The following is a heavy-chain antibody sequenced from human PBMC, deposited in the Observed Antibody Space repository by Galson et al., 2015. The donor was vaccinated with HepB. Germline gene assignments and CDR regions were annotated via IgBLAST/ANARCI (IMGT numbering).Heavy chain of an antibody. CDR1: GFTFSSYG. D-gene: IGHD2-2*01. V-gene: IGHV3-30*03. Sequence: SLRLSCAASGFTFSSYGMHWVRQAPGKGLEWVAVISYDGSNKYYADSVKGRFTISRDNSKNTLYLQMNSLRAEDTAVYYCARDRDRYCSSTSCLFGTFDYWGQGTLATVSS. CDR3: ARDRDRYCSSTSCLFGTFDY. J-gene: IGHJ4*02. CDR2: ISYDGSNK.